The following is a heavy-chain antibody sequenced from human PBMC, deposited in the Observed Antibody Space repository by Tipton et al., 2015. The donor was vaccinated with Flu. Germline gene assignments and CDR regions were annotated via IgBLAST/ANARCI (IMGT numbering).Heavy chain of an antibody. Sequence: SLRLSCAASGFTFSSYAMSWVRQAPGKGLEWVSSISGGGISTSYADPVKGRFTISRDNSKNTLYLQMNSLRTEDTAIYYCAKPESRIAVAGTVIDYWGQGTLVTVFS. CDR1: GFTFSSYA. J-gene: IGHJ4*02. CDR2: ISGGGIST. V-gene: IGHV3-23*01. CDR3: AKPESRIAVAGTVIDY. D-gene: IGHD6-19*01.